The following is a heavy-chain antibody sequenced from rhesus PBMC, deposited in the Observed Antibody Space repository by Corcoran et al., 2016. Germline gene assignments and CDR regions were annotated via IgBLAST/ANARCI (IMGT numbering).Heavy chain of an antibody. CDR3: ARTGGGGSSYVDRFDV. Sequence: QVQLQESGPGLVKPSETLPLTCAVSGASISSNYWSWIRQPPGKGLEWIGYIYGGRGRTSYHPSLMGRVTISKDTSKNQFSLKLSSVTAADTAVYYCARTGGGGSSYVDRFDVWGAGVLVTVSS. D-gene: IGHD6-43*01. J-gene: IGHJ5-1*01. CDR2: IYGGRGRT. CDR1: GASISSNY. V-gene: IGHV4-147*01.